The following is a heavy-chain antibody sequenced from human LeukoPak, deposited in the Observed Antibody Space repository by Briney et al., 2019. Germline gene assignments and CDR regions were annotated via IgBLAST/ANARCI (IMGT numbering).Heavy chain of an antibody. CDR1: GFTFSSYA. D-gene: IGHD6-13*01. Sequence: GRSLRLSCAASGFTFSSYAMHWVRQAPGKGLEWVAVISYDGSNKYYADSVKGRFTISRDNSKNTLYLQMNSLRAEDTAVYYCARDSASSWYVGENWFDPWGQGTLVTVSS. J-gene: IGHJ5*02. V-gene: IGHV3-30-3*01. CDR3: ARDSASSWYVGENWFDP. CDR2: ISYDGSNK.